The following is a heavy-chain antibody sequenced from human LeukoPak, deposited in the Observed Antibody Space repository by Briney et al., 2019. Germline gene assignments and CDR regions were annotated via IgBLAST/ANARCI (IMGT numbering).Heavy chain of an antibody. D-gene: IGHD4-17*01. J-gene: IGHJ4*02. CDR3: ARDTVYGDNRAADY. Sequence: SETLSLTCTVSGGSISSYYWSWIRQPPGKGLEWIGYIYYSGSTNYNPSLKSRVTMSVDTSKNQFSLKLSSVTAADTAVYYCARDTVYGDNRAADYWGQGTLVTVSS. CDR1: GGSISSYY. CDR2: IYYSGST. V-gene: IGHV4-59*12.